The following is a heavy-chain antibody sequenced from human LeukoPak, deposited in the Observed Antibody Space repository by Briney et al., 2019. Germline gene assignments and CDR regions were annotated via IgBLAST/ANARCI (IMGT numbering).Heavy chain of an antibody. CDR2: IKGKTDGETT. Sequence: GGSLRLSCAASGFTFNNAWMSWVRQAPGKGLEWVGRIKGKTDGETTDYATPVKGRFIISRDDSKDTLYLQMNSLKTEDTAVYYCTTDHTYYYDSSGYYYDYWGQGTLVTVSS. J-gene: IGHJ4*02. CDR3: TTDHTYYYDSSGYYYDY. CDR1: GFTFNNAW. V-gene: IGHV3-15*01. D-gene: IGHD3-22*01.